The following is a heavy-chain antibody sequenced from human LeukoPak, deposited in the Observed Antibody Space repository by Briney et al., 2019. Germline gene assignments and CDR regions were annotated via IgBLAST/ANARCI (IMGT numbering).Heavy chain of an antibody. CDR1: GGSFSGYY. Sequence: SETLSLTCAVYGGSFSGYYWSWIRQPPGKGLEWIGEINHSGSTNYNPSLKSRVTISVDTSKNQFSLKLSSVTAADTAVYYCARCRDPELDYWGQGTLVTVSS. CDR3: ARCRDPELDY. V-gene: IGHV4-34*01. CDR2: INHSGST. D-gene: IGHD1-14*01. J-gene: IGHJ4*02.